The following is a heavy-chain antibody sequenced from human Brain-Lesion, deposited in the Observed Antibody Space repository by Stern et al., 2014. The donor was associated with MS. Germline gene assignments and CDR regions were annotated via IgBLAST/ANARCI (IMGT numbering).Heavy chain of an antibody. D-gene: IGHD3/OR15-3a*01. CDR3: AREGETSDFFPFDY. CDR2: IYLSGST. Sequence: QVQLQESGPGLVKPSQTLSLTCTVSGGSMNSRPYYWNWLRQPAGKALEWIGRIYLSGSTNYNPSLDSRVTISIDTSKNQLSLKRSSVTAADTAVYYCAREGETSDFFPFDYWGQGAQVIVSS. CDR1: GGSMNSRPYY. J-gene: IGHJ4*02. V-gene: IGHV4-61*02.